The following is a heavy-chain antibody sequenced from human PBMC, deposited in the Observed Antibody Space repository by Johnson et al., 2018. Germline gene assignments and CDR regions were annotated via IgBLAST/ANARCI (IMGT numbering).Heavy chain of an antibody. J-gene: IGHJ6*03. D-gene: IGHD4-17*01. CDR2: LRGSGGST. CDR3: AKELCRYGVYDYVMDV. V-gene: IGHV3-23*04. Sequence: VQLVESGGGVVQPGRSLRLSCAASGFTFDASAMHWVRQAPGKGLEWVSGLRGSGGSTYYADSVRGRFTISRDNSKNTLYLQRNSLRAEDTAVYYWAKELCRYGVYDYVMDVWGKGTTVNVCS. CDR1: GFTFDASA.